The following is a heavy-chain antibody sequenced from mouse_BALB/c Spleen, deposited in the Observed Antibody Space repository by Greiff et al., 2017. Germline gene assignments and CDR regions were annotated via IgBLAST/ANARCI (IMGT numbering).Heavy chain of an antibody. CDR1: GYTFTSYT. V-gene: IGHV1-4*02. D-gene: IGHD2-1*01. Sequence: QVQLKESAAELARPGASVKMSCKASGYTFTSYTMHWVKQRPGQGLEWIGYINPSSGYTEYNQKFKDKTTLTADKSSSTAYMQLSSLTSEDSAVYYCSYGNSLYYAMDYWGQGTSVTVSS. J-gene: IGHJ4*01. CDR3: SYGNSLYYAMDY. CDR2: INPSSGYT.